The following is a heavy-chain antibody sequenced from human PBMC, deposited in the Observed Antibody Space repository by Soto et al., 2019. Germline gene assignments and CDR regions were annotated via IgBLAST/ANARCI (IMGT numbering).Heavy chain of an antibody. CDR2: ITRTSMTI. V-gene: IGHV3-48*01. CDR1: GFTFSNYN. CDR3: AREEYYMDV. Sequence: EVQLVESGGVLAQPGGSLRLSCAASGFTFSNYNMNWVRQAPGKGLEWISYITRTSMTIYYAGSVKGRFTISRDNAKNSLYLQMNSLRAEDTAVYYCAREEYYMDVWGNGTTVTVSS. J-gene: IGHJ6*03.